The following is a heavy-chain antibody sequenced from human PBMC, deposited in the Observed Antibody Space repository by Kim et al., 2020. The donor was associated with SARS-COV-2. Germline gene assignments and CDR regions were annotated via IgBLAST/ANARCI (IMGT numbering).Heavy chain of an antibody. CDR2: ISYDVSNK. Sequence: GGSLRLSCAASGFTFSSYGMHWVRQAPGKGLEWVAVISYDVSNKYYADSVKGRFTISRDNSKNTLYLQMNSLRAEDTAVYYCAKAGGYSSSWYYFDYWGQGTLVTVSS. V-gene: IGHV3-30*18. J-gene: IGHJ4*02. CDR1: GFTFSSYG. CDR3: AKAGGYSSSWYYFDY. D-gene: IGHD6-13*01.